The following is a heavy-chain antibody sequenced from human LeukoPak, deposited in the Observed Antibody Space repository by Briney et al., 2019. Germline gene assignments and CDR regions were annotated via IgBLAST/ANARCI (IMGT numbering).Heavy chain of an antibody. CDR1: GYTFTSYY. CDR2: INPSGGST. J-gene: IGHJ4*02. Sequence: ASVKVSCKAAGYTFTSYYMHWVRQAPGQGLEWRGIINPSGGSTRYAQKLKGRVTMTSDMSTRTVYMALSSLRSEDTAVYYCARASGTGTFFGGDYWGQGTLVTVSS. CDR3: ARASGTGTFFGGDY. D-gene: IGHD1-1*01. V-gene: IGHV1-46*01.